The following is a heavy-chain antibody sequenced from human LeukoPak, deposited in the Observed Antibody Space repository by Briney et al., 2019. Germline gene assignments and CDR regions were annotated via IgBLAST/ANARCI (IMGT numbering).Heavy chain of an antibody. D-gene: IGHD4-11*01. V-gene: IGHV3-7*01. CDR3: ARSKAEGY. CDR2: IDQEGGEQ. Sequence: PGGSLRLSCVVSGFNLSNYWMICVREAPGKGLERVANIDQEGGEQNYVDSVKGRFSISRDNDKTSVYLQMNSLKVEDTAFYYCARSKAEGYWGQGTLVTVSS. J-gene: IGHJ4*02. CDR1: GFNLSNYW.